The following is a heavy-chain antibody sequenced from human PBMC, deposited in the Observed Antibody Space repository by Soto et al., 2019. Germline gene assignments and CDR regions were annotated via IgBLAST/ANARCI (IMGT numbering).Heavy chain of an antibody. D-gene: IGHD3-16*01. CDR3: ARAWGRVFDY. J-gene: IGHJ4*02. CDR2: NYYSGST. Sequence: QVQLQESGPGLVKPSETLSLTCTVSGGSISSYYWSWIRQPPGKGLEWIGYNYYSGSTNYYPSLNSGVTISVDTSKNPSSLKLSSVTAADTAVYFCARAWGRVFDYWGQGTLVSVSS. V-gene: IGHV4-59*01. CDR1: GGSISSYY.